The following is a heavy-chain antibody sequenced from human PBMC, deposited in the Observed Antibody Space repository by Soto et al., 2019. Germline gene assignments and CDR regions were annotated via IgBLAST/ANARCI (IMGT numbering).Heavy chain of an antibody. Sequence: QLHLQESGPGRVKPSETLSLMCSVSGGSISTNGNYWGWVRQAPEKGLEWIGSIYYGGTTNYNPSLMSRVTLSVDTSKNQFSLKLTSVTAADTAVCYCARLPLVRGLPAWGQGTLVTVS. D-gene: IGHD3-10*01. V-gene: IGHV4-39*01. J-gene: IGHJ5*02. CDR3: ARLPLVRGLPA. CDR1: GGSISTNGNY. CDR2: IYYGGTT.